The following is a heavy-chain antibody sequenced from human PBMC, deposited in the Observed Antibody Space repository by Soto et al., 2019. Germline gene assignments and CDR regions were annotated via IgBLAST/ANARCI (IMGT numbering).Heavy chain of an antibody. CDR2: IYYSGST. Sequence: PSETLSLTCTVSGGSISSYYWSWIRQPPGKGLEWIGYIYYSGSTNYNPSLKSRVTISVDTSKNQFSLKLSSVTAADTAVYYCASHPDYDFWSGYSYNWFDPWGQGTLVTVSS. CDR1: GGSISSYY. J-gene: IGHJ5*02. D-gene: IGHD3-3*01. V-gene: IGHV4-59*01. CDR3: ASHPDYDFWSGYSYNWFDP.